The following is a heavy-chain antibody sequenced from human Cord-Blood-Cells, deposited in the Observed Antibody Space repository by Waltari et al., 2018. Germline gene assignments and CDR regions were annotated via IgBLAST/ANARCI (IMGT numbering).Heavy chain of an antibody. Sequence: QVQLVQSGAEVMKPASSVKAFCKACAGTFSSYAITWVRQAPGQGLEWMGGIIPIFGTANYAKKFQGRVTITADESTSTAYMELSSLRSEDTAVYYCARVQSIAARPSPDYWGQGTLVTVSS. D-gene: IGHD6-6*01. CDR1: AGTFSSYA. CDR2: IIPIFGTA. V-gene: IGHV1-69*01. J-gene: IGHJ4*02. CDR3: ARVQSIAARPSPDY.